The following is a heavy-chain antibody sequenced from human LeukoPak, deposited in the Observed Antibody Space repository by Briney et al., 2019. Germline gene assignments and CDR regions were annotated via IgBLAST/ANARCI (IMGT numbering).Heavy chain of an antibody. J-gene: IGHJ4*02. D-gene: IGHD3-16*01. CDR1: GYKFTYDY. CDR2: INPDSGFT. Sequence: GASVKVSCKASGYKFTYDYMHWVRQAPGQGRDFMGWINPDSGFTNYAQKFKGRVTMTRDTSISTAYLEVRSLTSDDTAVYYCAPTAEAYTSWWKVWGQGTLVTVSS. V-gene: IGHV1-2*02. CDR3: APTAEAYTSWWKV.